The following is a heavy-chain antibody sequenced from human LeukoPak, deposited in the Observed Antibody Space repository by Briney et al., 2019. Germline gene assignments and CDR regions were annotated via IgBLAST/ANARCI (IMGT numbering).Heavy chain of an antibody. J-gene: IGHJ5*02. CDR3: ARDGAEGKTWVEFDP. Sequence: EVSLRLSCAASIFIVNSYAMSCVPHSPGKGLAWVSLIYSDDDTQYADSVKGLFTIPRHYSKNTLSPQINSLRDEDTAVYFCARDGAEGKTWVEFDPWGQGTMVSVCS. V-gene: IGHV3-53*04. CDR1: IFIVNSYA. CDR2: IYSDDDT.